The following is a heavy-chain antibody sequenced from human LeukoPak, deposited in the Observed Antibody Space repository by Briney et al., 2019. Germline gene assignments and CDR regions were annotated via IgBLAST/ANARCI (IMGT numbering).Heavy chain of an antibody. CDR3: ARRGTPYYYYYMDV. V-gene: IGHV4-59*08. D-gene: IGHD3-16*01. J-gene: IGHJ6*03. CDR2: IYSSGST. CDR1: GGSINTYY. Sequence: PSETLSLTCTVFGGSINTYYWSWIRQSPGKGLEFIVYIYSSGSTDYNPSLKSRVVISIDTSKSQFSLKMNSVTAADTAVYYCARRGTPYYYYYMDVWGKGTTVTVSS.